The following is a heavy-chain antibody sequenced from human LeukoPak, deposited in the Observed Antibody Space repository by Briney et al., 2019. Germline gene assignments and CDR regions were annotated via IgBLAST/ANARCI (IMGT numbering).Heavy chain of an antibody. CDR2: INPNSGGT. CDR3: ARDSPPLTIRTFVNRGYHFQS. J-gene: IGHJ4*02. CDR1: GYTFTSYY. V-gene: IGHV1-2*02. D-gene: IGHD2/OR15-2a*01. Sequence: GASVKVSCKASGYTFTSYYMHWVRQAPGQGLEWMGWINPNSGGTNYAQKFQGRVTMTRDTSINTAYMEVTRLTSDDTAVYFCARDSPPLTIRTFVNRGYHFQSWGQGTLVTVAS.